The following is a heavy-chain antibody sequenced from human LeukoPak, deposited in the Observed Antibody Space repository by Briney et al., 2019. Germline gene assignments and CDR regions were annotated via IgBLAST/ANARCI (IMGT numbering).Heavy chain of an antibody. CDR2: ISSSSSYI. J-gene: IGHJ4*02. CDR1: GFTFSSYS. Sequence: PGGSLRLSCAASGFTFSSYSMNWVRQAPGKGLEWVSSISSSSSYIYYADSVKGRFTISRDNAKNSLYLQMNSLRAEDTAVYYCAKRDILTGRGYFDYWGQGTLVTVSS. V-gene: IGHV3-21*04. D-gene: IGHD3-9*01. CDR3: AKRDILTGRGYFDY.